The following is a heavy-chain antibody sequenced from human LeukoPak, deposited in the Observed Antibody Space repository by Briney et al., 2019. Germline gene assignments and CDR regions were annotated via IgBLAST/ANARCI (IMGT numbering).Heavy chain of an antibody. CDR3: ARSNDYLSAFDV. D-gene: IGHD4-17*01. CDR2: MNPYSGDT. V-gene: IGHV1-8*02. J-gene: IGHJ3*01. CDR1: GYIVTSYD. Sequence: GASVNVSCKASGYIVTSYDINGVRQATGQRLEWWGWMNPYSGDTGYAQKLQGRVTMTRDTFVSRAYMELTSLRSDDTALYYCARSNDYLSAFDVWGQGTMVSVSS.